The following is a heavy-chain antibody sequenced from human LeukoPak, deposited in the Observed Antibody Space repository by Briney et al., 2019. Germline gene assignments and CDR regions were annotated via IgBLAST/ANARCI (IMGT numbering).Heavy chain of an antibody. V-gene: IGHV4-59*01. CDR3: ASASQWLVWEA. CDR1: GGSISTNY. Sequence: SETLSLTCTVFGGSISTNYWNWIRQPPGKGLEWIGHISHSGSTNYNPSLKSRVTISVDSSKNQFSLKVSSVTAADTAVYYCASASQWLVWEAWGQGTLVTVSS. J-gene: IGHJ5*02. CDR2: ISHSGST. D-gene: IGHD6-19*01.